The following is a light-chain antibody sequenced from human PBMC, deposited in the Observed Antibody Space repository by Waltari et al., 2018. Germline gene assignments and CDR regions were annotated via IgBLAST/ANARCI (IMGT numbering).Light chain of an antibody. J-gene: IGKJ4*01. CDR3: QQYYITPLS. CDR2: WSS. CDR1: QGVLYSTDKRNY. Sequence: DIVMTQSPDSLAVSLGERATINCKSSQGVLYSTDKRNYLACYQQKPGQPPNPLIYWSSTRESGVPDRFSGSGSGTDFTLTISSLQAEDVAVYYCQQYYITPLSFGGGTKVEIK. V-gene: IGKV4-1*01.